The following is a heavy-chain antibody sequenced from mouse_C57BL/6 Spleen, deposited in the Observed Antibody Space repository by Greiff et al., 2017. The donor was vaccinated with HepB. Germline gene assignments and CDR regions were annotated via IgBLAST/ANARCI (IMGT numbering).Heavy chain of an antibody. CDR3: ARPFITTVVAPMDS. Sequence: DVKLVESGGGLVKPGGSLKLSCAASGFTFSDYGMHWVRQAPEKGLDWVAYISSGSSTIYYADTVKGRFTISRDNAKNTLFLQMTSLRSEDTAMYYCARPFITTVVAPMDSWGQGTSVTVSS. CDR2: ISSGSSTI. D-gene: IGHD1-1*01. V-gene: IGHV5-17*01. CDR1: GFTFSDYG. J-gene: IGHJ4*01.